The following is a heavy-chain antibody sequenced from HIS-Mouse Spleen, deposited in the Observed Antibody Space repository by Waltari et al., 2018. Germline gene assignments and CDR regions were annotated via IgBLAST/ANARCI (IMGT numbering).Heavy chain of an antibody. V-gene: IGHV2-5*02. CDR3: AHLTTKSTVVTPGHYFDY. J-gene: IGHJ4*02. D-gene: IGHD4-17*01. CDR1: GFSLSTSGVG. CDR2: IYWDDDK. Sequence: QITLKESGPTLVKPTQTLTLTCTFSGFSLSTSGVGVGWIRQPPGKALEGLALIYWDDDKRYSPSLKSRITITKDTSKNQVLLTVTNMDPVDTASYYCAHLTTKSTVVTPGHYFDYWGQGTLVTVSS.